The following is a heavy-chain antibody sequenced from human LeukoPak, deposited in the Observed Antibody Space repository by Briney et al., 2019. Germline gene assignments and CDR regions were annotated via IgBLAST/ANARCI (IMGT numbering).Heavy chain of an antibody. D-gene: IGHD3-22*01. CDR2: IYPGDSDT. V-gene: IGHV5-51*01. J-gene: IGHJ4*02. Sequence: GESLKISCKGSGYSFTSYWIGWVRQMPRKGLEWMGIIYPGDSDTRYSPSFQGQVTISADKSISTAYLQWSSLKASDTAMYYCARGTYYYDSSGPYEKPHFDYWGQGSPVTVSS. CDR3: ARGTYYYDSSGPYEKPHFDY. CDR1: GYSFTSYW.